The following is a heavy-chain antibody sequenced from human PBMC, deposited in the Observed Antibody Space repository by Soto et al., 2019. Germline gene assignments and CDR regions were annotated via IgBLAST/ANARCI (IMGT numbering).Heavy chain of an antibody. CDR2: IYSGGST. D-gene: IGHD4-17*01. CDR1: GFTVSSNY. J-gene: IGHJ6*03. Sequence: GGSLRLSCAASGFTVSSNYMSWVRQAPGKGLEWVSVIYSGGSTYYADSVKGRFTISRDNSKNTLYLQMNSLRAEDTAVYYCARAQADYGDYYYYMDVWGKGTTVTVSS. CDR3: ARAQADYGDYYYYMDV. V-gene: IGHV3-66*01.